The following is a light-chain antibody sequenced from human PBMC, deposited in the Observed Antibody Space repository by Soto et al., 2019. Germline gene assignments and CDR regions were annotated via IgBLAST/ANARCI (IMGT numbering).Light chain of an antibody. CDR3: VARDNSFNVLHV. Sequence: QSVLTQPPSASGTPGQRVTISCSGSSSNIGSNSVNWYQELPGTAPKLLIYSNNQRPSGVPDRFSGSKSGTSASLAISGLQSEDEADYYRVARDNSFNVLHVFRPGSKLT. CDR1: SSNIGSNS. V-gene: IGLV1-44*01. J-gene: IGLJ1*01. CDR2: SNN.